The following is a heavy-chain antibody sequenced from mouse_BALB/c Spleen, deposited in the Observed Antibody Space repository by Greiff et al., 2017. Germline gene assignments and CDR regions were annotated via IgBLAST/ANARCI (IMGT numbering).Heavy chain of an antibody. CDR2: IYPGNSDT. CDR1: GYSFTSYW. Sequence: EVQRVESGTVLARPGASVKMSCKASGYSFTSYWMHWVKQRPGQGLQWIGAIYPGNSDTSYNQKFKGKAKLTAVTSASTAYMELSSLTNEDSAVYYCTRKLWLSYWYVDVWGAGTTVTVSA. J-gene: IGHJ1*01. CDR3: TRKLWLSYWYVDV. V-gene: IGHV1-5*01. D-gene: IGHD2-2*01.